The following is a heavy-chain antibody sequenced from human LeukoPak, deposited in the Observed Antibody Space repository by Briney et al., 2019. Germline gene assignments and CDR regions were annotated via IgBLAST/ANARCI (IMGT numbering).Heavy chain of an antibody. Sequence: GGSLGLSCAASGFTFSSYSMNWVRQAPGKGLEWVSSISSSGSYIYYADSVKGRFTISRDNAKNSLYLQMNSLRAEDTAVYYCARDSVEMATTHFPGYWGQGTLVTVSS. CDR3: ARDSVEMATTHFPGY. CDR2: ISSSGSYI. CDR1: GFTFSSYS. D-gene: IGHD5-24*01. V-gene: IGHV3-21*01. J-gene: IGHJ4*02.